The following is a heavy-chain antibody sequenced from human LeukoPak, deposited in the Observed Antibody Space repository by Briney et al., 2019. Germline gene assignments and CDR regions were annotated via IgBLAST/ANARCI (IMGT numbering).Heavy chain of an antibody. CDR3: ARGLDNWNVYIFDY. CDR1: SGSFSGYY. J-gene: IGHJ4*02. CDR2: INHSGST. D-gene: IGHD1-20*01. Sequence: SETLSLTCAVYSGSFSGYYWSWIRQPPWKGLKWIGEINHSGSTNYNPSLNSRVTISVDTSKNQFSLKLSSVTAADTAVYYCARGLDNWNVYIFDYWGLGTLVTVSS. V-gene: IGHV4-34*01.